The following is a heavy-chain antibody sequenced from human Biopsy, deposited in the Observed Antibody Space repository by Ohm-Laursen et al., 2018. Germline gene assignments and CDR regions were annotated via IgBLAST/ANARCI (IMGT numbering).Heavy chain of an antibody. CDR2: MNPISGNT. J-gene: IGHJ5*02. CDR3: ARAVRYRLLSDP. D-gene: IGHD2/OR15-2a*01. V-gene: IGHV1-8*01. Sequence: ASVKVSCNASGYTFTTYDITWVRQATGQGPEWMGWMNPISGNTGYAHKFRGRVTMTSDSSISTAYLEVSSLTFEDTAVYYCARAVRYRLLSDPWGQGTLVTVSS. CDR1: GYTFTTYD.